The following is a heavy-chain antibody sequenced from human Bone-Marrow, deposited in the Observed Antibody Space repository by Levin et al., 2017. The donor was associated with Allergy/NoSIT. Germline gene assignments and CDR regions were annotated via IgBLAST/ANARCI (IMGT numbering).Heavy chain of an antibody. CDR2: ISYDGSNK. V-gene: IGHV3-30*04. J-gene: IGHJ5*02. CDR3: ARERMGGYYLRDWFDP. CDR1: GFTFSSYA. Sequence: GGSLRLSCAASGFTFSSYAMHWVRQAPGKGLEWVAVISYDGSNKYYADSVKGRFTISRDNSKNTLYLQMNSLRAEDTAVYYCARERMGGYYLRDWFDPWGQGTLVTVSS. D-gene: IGHD3-22*01.